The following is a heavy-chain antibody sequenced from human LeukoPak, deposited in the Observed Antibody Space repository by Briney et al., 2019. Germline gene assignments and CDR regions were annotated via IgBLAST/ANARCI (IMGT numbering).Heavy chain of an antibody. J-gene: IGHJ5*02. CDR1: GFIFSNFD. D-gene: IGHD3-10*01. V-gene: IGHV1-8*01. Sequence: ASVKVSCRASGFIFSNFDFNWVRQAPGHGLERLGWLNPITGDTGYARQFQGRITMTRDTSTSTLYMELTSLRPEDTAVYYCVRDGEGVAIGVNFWFDPWGQGTLVTVSS. CDR3: VRDGEGVAIGVNFWFDP. CDR2: LNPITGDT.